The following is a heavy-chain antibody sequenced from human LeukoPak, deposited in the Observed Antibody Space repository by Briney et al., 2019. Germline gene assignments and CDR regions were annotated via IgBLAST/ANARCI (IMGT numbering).Heavy chain of an antibody. CDR1: GYTFTSYY. D-gene: IGHD3-3*01. J-gene: IGHJ6*02. V-gene: IGHV1-46*01. Sequence: ASVKVSCKASGYTFTSYYMHWVRQAPGQGLEWMGIINPSGGSTSYAQKFQGRVTMTEDTSTDTAYMELSSLRSEDTAVYYCATLRFVAYYGMDVWGQGTRSPSP. CDR2: INPSGGST. CDR3: ATLRFVAYYGMDV.